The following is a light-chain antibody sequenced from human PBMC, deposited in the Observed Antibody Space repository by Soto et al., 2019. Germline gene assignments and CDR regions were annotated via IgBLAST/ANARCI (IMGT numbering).Light chain of an antibody. CDR2: NAT. CDR3: QQYNTWPLT. Sequence: EIVMTQSPATLSVSPGERATLSCRASQSVSNNLAWYQQKPGQAPRLLIYNATTRPTGLPARFSGSGSGTEFTLTISGLQSEDCAVYYCQQYNTWPLTFGGGTKVEI. CDR1: QSVSNN. V-gene: IGKV3-15*01. J-gene: IGKJ4*02.